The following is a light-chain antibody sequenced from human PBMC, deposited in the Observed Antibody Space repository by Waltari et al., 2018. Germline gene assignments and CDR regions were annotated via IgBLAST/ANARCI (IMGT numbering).Light chain of an antibody. Sequence: HSALTQPASVTGSPGQSVPLPCPGASSDLGRSDIVSWYQQHPGNAPKLIICDVSKRPSGVSDRFSGSKSGDTASLTISGLQFEDEADYYCCSYAGNYIWVFGGGTRLTVL. J-gene: IGLJ3*02. CDR1: SSDLGRSDI. CDR2: DVS. CDR3: CSYAGNYIWV. V-gene: IGLV2-23*02.